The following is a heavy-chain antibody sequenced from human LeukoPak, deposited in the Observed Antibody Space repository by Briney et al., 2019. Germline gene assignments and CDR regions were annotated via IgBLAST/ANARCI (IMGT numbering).Heavy chain of an antibody. CDR3: AREGGVDYDSSGYYFGWFDP. Sequence: PSQTLSLTCTVSGGSISSGGYYWSWIRQHPGKGLEWIGYIYYSGSTYYNPSLKSRVTISVDTSKNQFSLKLSSVTAADTAVYYCAREGGVDYDSSGYYFGWFDPWGQGTLVTVSS. CDR1: GGSISSGGYY. J-gene: IGHJ5*02. V-gene: IGHV4-31*03. D-gene: IGHD3-22*01. CDR2: IYYSGST.